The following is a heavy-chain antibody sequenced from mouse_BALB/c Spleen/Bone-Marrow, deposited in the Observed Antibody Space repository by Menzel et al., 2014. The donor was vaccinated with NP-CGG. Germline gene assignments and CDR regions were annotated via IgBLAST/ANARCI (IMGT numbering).Heavy chain of an antibody. V-gene: IGHV5-4*02. D-gene: IGHD2-14*01. CDR2: TSDGGSYT. Sequence: EVKLVESGGGLVKPGGSLKPSCAASGFTFSDYYMYWVRQTPEKRLEWVATTSDGGSYTDYPGSVKGRFTVSRDNAKNNLYLQMSSLKSEDTAMYFCARTYRPFALDYWGQGTSVTVSS. CDR1: GFTFSDYY. CDR3: ARTYRPFALDY. J-gene: IGHJ4*01.